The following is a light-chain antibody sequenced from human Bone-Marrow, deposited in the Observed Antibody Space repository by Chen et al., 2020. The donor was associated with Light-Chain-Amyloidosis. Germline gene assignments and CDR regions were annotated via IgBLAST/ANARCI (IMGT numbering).Light chain of an antibody. CDR2: GNS. V-gene: IGLV1-40*01. CDR1: SSNIGAGYD. CDR3: QSYDSSLSAHVV. Sequence: QSVLTQPPSVSGAPGQRVTISCTGSSSNIGAGYDVHWYQQLPGTAPKLLIYGNSNRPSGVPDRFSRSKSGTSASLSITGLQAEDEADYYCQSYDSSLSAHVVFGGGTKLTVL. J-gene: IGLJ2*01.